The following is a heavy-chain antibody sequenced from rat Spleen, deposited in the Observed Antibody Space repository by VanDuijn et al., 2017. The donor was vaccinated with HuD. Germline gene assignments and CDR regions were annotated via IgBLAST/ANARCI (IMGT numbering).Heavy chain of an antibody. J-gene: IGHJ1*01. V-gene: IGHV3-3*01. CDR3: ARTTRVHKSLYWYFDF. CDR2: INSAGST. Sequence: EVQLQESGPGLVKPSQSLSLTCSVIGHSISSSYRWNWIRKFPGNKLEWMGYINSAGSTSYNPSLKSRTSITRDTSKNQFFLQLNSVTTEDTATYYCARTTRVHKSLYWYFDFWGPGTMVTVSS. D-gene: IGHD1-4*01. CDR1: GHSISSSYR.